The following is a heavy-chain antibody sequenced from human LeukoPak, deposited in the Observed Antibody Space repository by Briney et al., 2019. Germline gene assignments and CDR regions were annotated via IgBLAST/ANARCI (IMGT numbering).Heavy chain of an antibody. CDR1: GYTFTDYY. CDR2: INPHGGVT. Sequence: GASVKVSCKASGYTFTDYYIHWVRQAPGQGLEWMASINPHGGVTNSAQEFQGRVTVTRDASISTAYLELSGLRSDDTAVYYCARGRTPIALKIMIIFDSWGQGTLITVSS. D-gene: IGHD3-16*01. CDR3: ARGRTPIALKIMIIFDS. V-gene: IGHV1-2*02. J-gene: IGHJ5*01.